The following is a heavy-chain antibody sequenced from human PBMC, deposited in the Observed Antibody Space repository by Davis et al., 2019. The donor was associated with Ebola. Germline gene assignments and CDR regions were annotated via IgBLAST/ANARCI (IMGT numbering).Heavy chain of an antibody. Sequence: GESLKISCAASGFIFSSYDLNWVRQAPGMGLEWVSSFTSSNNIYYADSVKGRFTISRDNSKNTLYLQMNSLRAEDTAVYYCVRRPPFDPWGRGTLVTVSS. J-gene: IGHJ5*02. V-gene: IGHV3-21*04. CDR2: FTSSNNI. CDR1: GFIFSSYD. CDR3: VRRPPFDP.